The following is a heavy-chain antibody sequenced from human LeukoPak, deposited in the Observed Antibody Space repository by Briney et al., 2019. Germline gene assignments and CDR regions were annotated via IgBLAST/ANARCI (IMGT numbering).Heavy chain of an antibody. CDR2: IGIDSGNT. CDR1: GFTFSDYS. CDR3: ARDYKYAFDN. Sequence: GGSLRLSCAASGFTFSDYSMSWVRQAAGKGLEWISYIGIDSGNTNYADSVKGRFTISGDKAKNSLYLQMNSLRVEDTAVYYCARDYKYAFDNWGQGTLVTVSS. D-gene: IGHD5-24*01. V-gene: IGHV3-11*06. J-gene: IGHJ4*02.